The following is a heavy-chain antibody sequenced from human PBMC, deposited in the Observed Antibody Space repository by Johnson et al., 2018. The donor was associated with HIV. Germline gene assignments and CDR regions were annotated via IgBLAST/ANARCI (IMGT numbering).Heavy chain of an antibody. V-gene: IGHV3-30*04. Sequence: QVQLVESGGGVVHPGRSLRLSCAASGFTFRSYPMNWVRQAPGKGLEWVAFVSYDESSKYYSDSVKGRFTISRANSKNTLYLQMNSLRADDTAVYYCARLPSGYSRDGFNIWGQGTMVTVSS. J-gene: IGHJ3*02. CDR3: ARLPSGYSRDGFNI. CDR1: GFTFRSYP. CDR2: VSYDESSK. D-gene: IGHD5-18*01.